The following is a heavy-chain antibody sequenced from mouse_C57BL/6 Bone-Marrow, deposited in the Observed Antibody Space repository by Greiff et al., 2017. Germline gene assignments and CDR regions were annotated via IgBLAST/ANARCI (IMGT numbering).Heavy chain of an antibody. CDR1: GFTFSDYG. Sequence: EVQVVESGGGLVKPGGSLKLSCAASGFTFSDYGMHWVRQAPEKGLEWVAYISSGSSTIYYADTVKGRFTISRDNAKNTLFLQKTSLRSEDTAMYYCARWSPFAYWGQGTLVTVSA. J-gene: IGHJ3*01. V-gene: IGHV5-17*01. D-gene: IGHD1-1*02. CDR3: ARWSPFAY. CDR2: ISSGSSTI.